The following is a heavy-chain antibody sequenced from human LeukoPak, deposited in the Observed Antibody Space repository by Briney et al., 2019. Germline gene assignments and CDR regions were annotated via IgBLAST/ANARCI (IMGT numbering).Heavy chain of an antibody. D-gene: IGHD3-16*02. J-gene: IGHJ4*02. CDR2: IIPIFGTA. CDR1: GGTFSSYA. V-gene: IGHV1-69*05. CDR3: ARDASYVWGSYRSYYFDY. Sequence: SVKVSCKASGGTFSSYAISWVRQAPGQGLEWMGRIIPIFGTANYAQQFQGRVTITTDESTSTAYMELSSLRSEDTAVYYCARDASYVWGSYRSYYFDYWGQGTLVTVSS.